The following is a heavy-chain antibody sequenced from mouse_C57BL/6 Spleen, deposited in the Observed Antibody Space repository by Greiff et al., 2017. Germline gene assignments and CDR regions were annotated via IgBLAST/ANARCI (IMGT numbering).Heavy chain of an antibody. D-gene: IGHD2-3*01. Sequence: EVQLQESGPGLVKPSQSLSLTCSVTGYSITSGYYWNWIRQFPGNKLEWMGYISYDGSNNYNPSLKNRISITRDTSKNQFFLKLNSVTTEDTATYYCASDDGYWYFDVWGTGTTVTVSS. CDR2: ISYDGSN. V-gene: IGHV3-6*01. J-gene: IGHJ1*03. CDR3: ASDDGYWYFDV. CDR1: GYSITSGYY.